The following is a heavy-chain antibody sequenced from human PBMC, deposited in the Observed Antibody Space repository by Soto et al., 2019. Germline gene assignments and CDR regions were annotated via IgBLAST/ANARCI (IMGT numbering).Heavy chain of an antibody. D-gene: IGHD3-16*02. V-gene: IGHV4-39*01. CDR2: IYESGST. CDR3: ARLGVWGSYRPQYFDH. CDR1: GASIVSSNLY. Sequence: QLQLQESGPGLVKPSETLSLTCTVSGASIVSSNLYWGWVRQPPGKGPEWIGSIYESGSTYFNPSLQSRVTMSVDTSKNQFSLHLTSVTAADTAMYYCARLGVWGSYRPQYFDHWGQGTLVTVSS. J-gene: IGHJ4*02.